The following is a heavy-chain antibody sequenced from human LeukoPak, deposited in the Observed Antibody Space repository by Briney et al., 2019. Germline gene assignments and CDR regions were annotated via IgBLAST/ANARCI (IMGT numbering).Heavy chain of an antibody. J-gene: IGHJ4*02. Sequence: GGSLRLSCAASGFTFSSYEMNWVRQAPGKGLEWVSSISSSSSYIYYADSVKGRFTISRDNAKNSLYLQMNSLRVEDTAFYYCVRDRWFGESLPAHFEYWGQGTLVTVSS. CDR2: ISSSSSYI. CDR1: GFTFSSYE. V-gene: IGHV3-21*01. D-gene: IGHD3-10*01. CDR3: VRDRWFGESLPAHFEY.